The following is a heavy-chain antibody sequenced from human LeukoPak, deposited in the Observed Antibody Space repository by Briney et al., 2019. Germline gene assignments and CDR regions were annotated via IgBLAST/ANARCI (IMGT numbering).Heavy chain of an antibody. D-gene: IGHD6-19*01. CDR3: ARVGHLERIAVAGLPLGAFDI. Sequence: GGSLRLSCAASGFMFSDYSMNWVRQAPGKGLERAAYIKSNGETIQYADSVKGRFTISRDNAKNSLFLQMNSLRAEDTAVYYCARVGHLERIAVAGLPLGAFDIWGQGTMVTVSS. V-gene: IGHV3-48*04. CDR2: IKSNGETI. CDR1: GFMFSDYS. J-gene: IGHJ3*02.